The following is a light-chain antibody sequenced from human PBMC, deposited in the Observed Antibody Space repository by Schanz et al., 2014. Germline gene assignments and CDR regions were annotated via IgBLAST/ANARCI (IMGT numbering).Light chain of an antibody. CDR1: SSNIGSNI. CDR2: NNN. Sequence: QSVLTQSPSASGPPGQRVTISCSGSSSNIGSNIVNWYQQFPGTAPKLLIYNNNQRPSGVPDRFSGSKSGTSASLAVSGLQSEDEADYYCATWDDRLSGVVFGGGTKLTVL. V-gene: IGLV1-44*01. J-gene: IGLJ2*01. CDR3: ATWDDRLSGVV.